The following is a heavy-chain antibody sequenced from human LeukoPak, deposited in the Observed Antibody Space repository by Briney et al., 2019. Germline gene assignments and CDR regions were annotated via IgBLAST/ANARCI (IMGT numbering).Heavy chain of an antibody. CDR3: ASGITMVRGAMTYGMDV. J-gene: IGHJ6*04. CDR1: GFIVSSNY. CDR2: IYSGGST. V-gene: IGHV3-53*01. Sequence: PGGSLRLSCAASGFIVSSNYMSWVRQAPGKGLEWVSVIYSGGSTYYADSVKGRFTISRDNSKNTLYLQMNSLRAEDTAVYYCASGITMVRGAMTYGMDVWGKGTTVTVSS. D-gene: IGHD3-10*01.